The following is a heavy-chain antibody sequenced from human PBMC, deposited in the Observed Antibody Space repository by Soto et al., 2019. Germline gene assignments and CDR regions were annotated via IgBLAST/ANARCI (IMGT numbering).Heavy chain of an antibody. CDR1: GYTFTNYW. CDR2: IYPGDSDT. J-gene: IGHJ6*02. Sequence: AESLKISCKGSGYTFTNYWICCFLQMPGKGLEWMGIIYPGDSDTKYNPSFQGQVTISADKSITTTYLQWSSLKASDTAIYYCAASIFYYGMDVWGQGTTVTVSS. CDR3: AASIFYYGMDV. V-gene: IGHV5-51*01.